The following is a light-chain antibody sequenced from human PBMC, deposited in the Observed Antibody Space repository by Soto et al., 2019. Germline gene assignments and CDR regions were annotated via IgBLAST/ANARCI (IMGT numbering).Light chain of an antibody. Sequence: QPVLTQPPSVSGAPGQRVTISCTGSSSNIGAGYDVHWYQQLPGTAPKLLIYGNTNRPSGVPDRFSGSKSGASGSLAISGLQAEDEADYYCQSYDSSLSGMIFGGGTKLTVL. CDR1: SSNIGAGYD. CDR2: GNT. V-gene: IGLV1-40*01. CDR3: QSYDSSLSGMI. J-gene: IGLJ2*01.